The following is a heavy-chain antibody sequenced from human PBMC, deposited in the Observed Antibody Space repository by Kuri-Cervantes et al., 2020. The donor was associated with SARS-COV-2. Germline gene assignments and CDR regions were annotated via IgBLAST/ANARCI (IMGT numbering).Heavy chain of an antibody. Sequence: GGSLRLSCAASGFTFSSYSMNWVRQAPGKGLEWVSSISSSSSYIYYADSVKGRFTISRDNAKNSLYLQMNSLRAEDTAVYYCARDRGDIVVVPEGHYYYYGMDVWGQGTTVTVSS. CDR2: ISSSSSYI. J-gene: IGHJ6*02. CDR1: GFTFSSYS. V-gene: IGHV3-21*04. CDR3: ARDRGDIVVVPEGHYYYYGMDV. D-gene: IGHD2-2*01.